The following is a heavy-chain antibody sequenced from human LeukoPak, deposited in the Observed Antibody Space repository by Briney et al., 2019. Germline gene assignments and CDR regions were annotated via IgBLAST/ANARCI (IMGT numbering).Heavy chain of an antibody. CDR3: ARGYIVVTIPGPS. CDR2: INPNSGGT. CDR1: GYTFTGYY. J-gene: IGHJ5*02. V-gene: IGHV1-2*06. D-gene: IGHD5-12*01. Sequence: ASVKVSCKASGYTFTGYYIHWVRQAPGQGLEWMGRINPNSGGTNYAQKFQGRVTMTRDTSISTAYMELSRLRSADTAVYYCARGYIVVTIPGPSWGQGTLVTVSS.